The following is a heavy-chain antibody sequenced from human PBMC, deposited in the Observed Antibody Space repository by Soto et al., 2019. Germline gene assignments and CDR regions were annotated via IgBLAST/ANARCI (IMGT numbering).Heavy chain of an antibody. CDR2: INPDNGVP. CDR1: GYTFTGYY. CDR3: ARTDYLFSTLTYYFDY. Sequence: ASVKVSCRASGYTFTGYYVNWARQAPGQGLEWMGWINPDNGVPNYAQKFQGRVTLSRDTSINTAHMELSRLTSDGTAMYYCARTDYLFSTLTYYFDYWGQGTLVTVSS. V-gene: IGHV1-2*02. D-gene: IGHD3-16*01. J-gene: IGHJ4*02.